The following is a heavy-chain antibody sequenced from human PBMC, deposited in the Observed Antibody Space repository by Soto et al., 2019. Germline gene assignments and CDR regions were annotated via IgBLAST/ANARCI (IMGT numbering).Heavy chain of an antibody. J-gene: IGHJ6*02. D-gene: IGHD3-10*01. CDR2: IYPGDSDT. V-gene: IGHV5-51*01. Sequence: GESLKISCKGSGYSFTSYWIGWVRQMPGKGLEWMGIIYPGDSDTRYSPSFQGQVTISADKSISTAYLQWSGLKASDTAMYYCARSGAGEYYYYGMDVWGQGTTVTVSS. CDR1: GYSFTSYW. CDR3: ARSGAGEYYYYGMDV.